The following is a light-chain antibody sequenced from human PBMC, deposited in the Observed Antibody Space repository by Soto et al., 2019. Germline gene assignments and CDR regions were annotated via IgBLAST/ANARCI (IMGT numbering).Light chain of an antibody. Sequence: ETVLTQSPATLSLSPGDRATLSCRASQTVSTYLAWYQQKPGQPPRLLISDTSNRATGIPARFSGSGSGTDFTLTISRLEHEDFATYYCQQSSNWPPTFGQGTKLEIK. CDR3: QQSSNWPPT. J-gene: IGKJ2*01. CDR2: DTS. CDR1: QTVSTY. V-gene: IGKV3-11*01.